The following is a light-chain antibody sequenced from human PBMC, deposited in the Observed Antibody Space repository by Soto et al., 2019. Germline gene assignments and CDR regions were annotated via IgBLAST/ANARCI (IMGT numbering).Light chain of an antibody. V-gene: IGKV3-20*01. Sequence: EIVLTQSPGTLSLSPGERATLSCRASQSVGSSYLAWYQHKPGQAPRLLIYGASSRATGIPDRFSGSGSGTDFTITISRLEPEDFAVYYCQQYGSAKFTFGPGTKVDIK. CDR3: QQYGSAKFT. CDR1: QSVGSSY. CDR2: GAS. J-gene: IGKJ3*01.